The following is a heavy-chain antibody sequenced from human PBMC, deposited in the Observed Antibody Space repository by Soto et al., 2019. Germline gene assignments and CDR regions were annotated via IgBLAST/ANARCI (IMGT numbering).Heavy chain of an antibody. CDR2: IYYSGST. J-gene: IGHJ5*02. CDR1: GGSMSSGGYY. V-gene: IGHV4-31*03. D-gene: IGHD3-10*01. CDR3: ARLPRPYGSGRGGWFDP. Sequence: QVQLQESGPGLVKPSQTLSLTCTVSGGSMSSGGYYWSWIRQHPGKGLEWIGYIYYSGSTYYNPSLKSRVTISVDTSKNQFSLKLSSVTAADTAVYYCARLPRPYGSGRGGWFDPWGQGTLVTVSS.